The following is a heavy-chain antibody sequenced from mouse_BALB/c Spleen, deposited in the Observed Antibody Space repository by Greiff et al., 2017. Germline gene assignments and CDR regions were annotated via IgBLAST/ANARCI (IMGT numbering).Heavy chain of an antibody. CDR1: GFSLTSSG. Sequence: QVQLKQSGPGLVQPSQSLSITCTASGFSLTSSGVHWVRQSPGKGLEWLGVIWSGGSTAYNAAFISRLSISEDNSKSQVFFKMNSLQANDTAIYYCARPYENYSMDYWGQGTSVTVSA. J-gene: IGHJ4*01. V-gene: IGHV2-2*02. D-gene: IGHD2-3*01. CDR2: IWSGGST. CDR3: ARPYENYSMDY.